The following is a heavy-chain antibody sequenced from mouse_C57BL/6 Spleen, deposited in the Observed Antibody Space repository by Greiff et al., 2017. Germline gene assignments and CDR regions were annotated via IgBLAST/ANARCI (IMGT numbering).Heavy chain of an antibody. CDR3: AREGYDPYYFDY. V-gene: IGHV1-19*01. D-gene: IGHD2-2*01. Sequence: EVQLQQSGPVLVKPGASVKMSCKASGYTFTDYYMNWVKQSPGKSLEWIGVINPYNGGTSYNQKFKGKATLTVDKSSSTAYMELNSLTSEDSAVYYCAREGYDPYYFDYWGQGTTLTVSS. CDR2: INPYNGGT. J-gene: IGHJ2*01. CDR1: GYTFTDYY.